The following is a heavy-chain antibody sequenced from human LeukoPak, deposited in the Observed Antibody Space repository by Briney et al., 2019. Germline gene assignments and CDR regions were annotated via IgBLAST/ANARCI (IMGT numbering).Heavy chain of an antibody. CDR2: ISYDGSNK. D-gene: IGHD4-23*01. J-gene: IGHJ4*02. V-gene: IGHV3-30*04. CDR3: ANYGGNSAPLYFDY. Sequence: GRSLRLSCAASGFTFSSYAMHWVRQAPGKGLEWVAVISYDGSNKYYADSVKGRFTISRDNSKNTLYLQMNSLRAEDTAVYYCANYGGNSAPLYFDYWGQGTLVTVSS. CDR1: GFTFSSYA.